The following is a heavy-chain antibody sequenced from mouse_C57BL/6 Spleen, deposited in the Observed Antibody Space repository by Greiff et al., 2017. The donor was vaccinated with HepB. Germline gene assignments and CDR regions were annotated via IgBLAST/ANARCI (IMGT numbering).Heavy chain of an antibody. CDR2: IHPNSGST. D-gene: IGHD1-1*01. CDR3: ARWTVVAYYYAMDY. Sequence: QVQLQQPGAELVKPGASVKLSCKASGYTFTSYWMHWVKQRPGQGLEWIGMIHPNSGSTNYNEKFKSKATLTVDKSSSTAYMQLSSLTSEDSAVYYCARWTVVAYYYAMDYWGQGTSVTVSS. CDR1: GYTFTSYW. V-gene: IGHV1-64*01. J-gene: IGHJ4*01.